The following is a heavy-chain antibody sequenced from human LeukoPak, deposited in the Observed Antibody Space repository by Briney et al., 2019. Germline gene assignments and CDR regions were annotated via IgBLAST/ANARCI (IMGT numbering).Heavy chain of an antibody. CDR2: ISSSSSYI. V-gene: IGHV3-21*01. D-gene: IGHD6-19*01. CDR1: GFTFSSYS. CDR3: ASVPPSIAVAGTDDY. Sequence: PGGSLRLSCAASGFTFSSYSMNWVRQAPGKGLEWVSSISSSSSYIYYADSVKGRFTISRDNAKNSLYLQMSSLRAEDTAVYYCASVPPSIAVAGTDDYWGQGTLVTVSS. J-gene: IGHJ4*02.